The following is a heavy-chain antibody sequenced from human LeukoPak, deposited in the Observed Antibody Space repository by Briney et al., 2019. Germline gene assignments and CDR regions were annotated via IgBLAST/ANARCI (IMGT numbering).Heavy chain of an antibody. D-gene: IGHD5-12*01. CDR2: IKSDGSDK. CDR3: VNLGYSD. CDR1: GFSFSAAW. V-gene: IGHV3-7*01. Sequence: PGGSLRLSCEASGFSFSAAWMTWVRQAPGKGLEWVATIKSDGSDKYYVDSGKGRFPLSRDNAKNLVYRQMNSLRVEDTAIYYCVNLGYSDGGQGTLVTVSS. J-gene: IGHJ4*02.